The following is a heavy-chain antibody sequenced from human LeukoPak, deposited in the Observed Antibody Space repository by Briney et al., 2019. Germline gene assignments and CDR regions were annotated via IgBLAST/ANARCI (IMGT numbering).Heavy chain of an antibody. CDR3: GREGYGRWSRSSCHGNFDY. V-gene: IGHV1-46*01. CDR1: GYTFTSYN. D-gene: IGHD2-2*01. J-gene: IGHJ4*02. Sequence: ASVKLSCTASGYTFTSYNMDWVRHAPGQGLEWMGIINISGDGTSNTQQFQGRVTMTKDMSTSTVYMDRSRLRSETTPGYYVGREGYGRWSRSSCHGNFDYWGQGTLVTVSS. CDR2: INISGDGT.